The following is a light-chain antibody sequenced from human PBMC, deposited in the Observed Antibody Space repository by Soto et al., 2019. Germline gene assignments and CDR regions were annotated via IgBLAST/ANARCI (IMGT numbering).Light chain of an antibody. CDR1: QNIYIW. CDR3: QHFNDYYVA. Sequence: DIQMTQSPSTLSASVGDRVTITCRASQNIYIWLAWYQQKPGKAPRVVINKASTLESGVPSRFSGSGLGTEFTLTIDSLQPDDFATYYCQHFNDYYVAFDQGTRVEVK. V-gene: IGKV1-5*03. CDR2: KAS. J-gene: IGKJ1*01.